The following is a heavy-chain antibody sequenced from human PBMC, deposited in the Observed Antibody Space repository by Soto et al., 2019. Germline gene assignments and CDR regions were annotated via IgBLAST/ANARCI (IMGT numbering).Heavy chain of an antibody. D-gene: IGHD6-19*01. V-gene: IGHV1-8*02. CDR1: GYTFTSYG. CDR3: ARERTVAGNDY. Sequence: ASVKVSCKASGYTFTSYGISWVRQAPGQGLEWMGWMNPNSGNTGYAQKFQGRVTMTRNTSISTAYMELSSLRSEDTAVYYCARERTVAGNDYWGQGTLVTAPQ. CDR2: MNPNSGNT. J-gene: IGHJ4*02.